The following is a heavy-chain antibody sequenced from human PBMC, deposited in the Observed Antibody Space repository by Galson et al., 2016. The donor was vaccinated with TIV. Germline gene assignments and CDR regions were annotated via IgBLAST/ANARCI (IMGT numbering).Heavy chain of an antibody. D-gene: IGHD4-23*01. CDR1: GFTFNNYG. Sequence: SLRLSCAASGFTFNNYGMNWVRQAPGKGLEWVSGISGSGGITYFADSVKGRFTISRDNSKDTPNLQMNSLRADDTAVYYCARRKNYGGDAFDIWGQGTMVTVSS. V-gene: IGHV3-23*01. CDR3: ARRKNYGGDAFDI. J-gene: IGHJ3*02. CDR2: ISGSGGIT.